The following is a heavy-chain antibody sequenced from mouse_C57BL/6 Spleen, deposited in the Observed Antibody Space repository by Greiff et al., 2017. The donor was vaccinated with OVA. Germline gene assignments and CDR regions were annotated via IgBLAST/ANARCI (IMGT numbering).Heavy chain of an antibody. V-gene: IGHV1-31*01. CDR2: IYPYNGVS. J-gene: IGHJ4*01. Sequence: VQLQQSGPELVKPGASVKISCKASGYSFTGYYMHWVKQSHGNILDWIGYIYPYNGVSSYNQKFKGKATLTVDKSSSTAYMELRSLTSEDSAVYYCAREVLYDGYHYYAMDYWGQGTSVTVSS. CDR1: GYSFTGYY. D-gene: IGHD2-3*01. CDR3: AREVLYDGYHYYAMDY.